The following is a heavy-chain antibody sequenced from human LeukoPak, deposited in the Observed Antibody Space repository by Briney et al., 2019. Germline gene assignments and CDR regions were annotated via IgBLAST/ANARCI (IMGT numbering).Heavy chain of an antibody. CDR1: GYTFTSYG. Sequence: GASVKVSCKASGYTFTSYGISWVRQAPGQGLEWMGWISAYNGNTNYAQKLQGRVTMTTDTSTSTAYMELRSLRSDDTAVYYCARDSSGWYSRGRYSTWGQGTLVTVSS. CDR2: ISAYNGNT. V-gene: IGHV1-18*01. J-gene: IGHJ5*02. D-gene: IGHD6-19*01. CDR3: ARDSSGWYSRGRYST.